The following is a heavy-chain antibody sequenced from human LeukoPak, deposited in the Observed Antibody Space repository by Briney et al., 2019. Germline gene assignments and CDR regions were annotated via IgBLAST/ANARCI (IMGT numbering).Heavy chain of an antibody. Sequence: SETLSLTCTVSGGSVSSGSYYWSWIRQPPGKGLEWIGYIYYSGSTNHNPSLKSRVTISVDTSKNQFSLKLSSVTAADTTVYYCASGGSSSWPYFDYWGQGTLVTVSS. CDR2: IYYSGST. D-gene: IGHD6-13*01. CDR1: GGSVSSGSYY. CDR3: ASGGSSSWPYFDY. V-gene: IGHV4-61*01. J-gene: IGHJ4*02.